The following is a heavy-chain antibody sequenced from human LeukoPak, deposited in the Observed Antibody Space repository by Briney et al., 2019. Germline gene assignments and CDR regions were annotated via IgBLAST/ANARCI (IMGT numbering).Heavy chain of an antibody. V-gene: IGHV1-69*06. Sequence: AASVKVSCKASGGTFSSYAISWVRQAPGQGLEWMGGIIPIFGTANYAQKFQGRVTITADKSTSTAYMELSSLRSEDTAVYYCARAAGGYYDSSGYYIGNYYYYYMDVWGKGTTVTVSS. D-gene: IGHD3-22*01. CDR2: IIPIFGTA. J-gene: IGHJ6*03. CDR3: ARAAGGYYDSSGYYIGNYYYYYMDV. CDR1: GGTFSSYA.